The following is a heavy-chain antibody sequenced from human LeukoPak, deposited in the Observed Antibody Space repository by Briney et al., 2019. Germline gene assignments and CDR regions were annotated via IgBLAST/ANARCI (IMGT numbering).Heavy chain of an antibody. J-gene: IGHJ4*02. CDR3: ARENYGGSRAFDY. CDR1: GYTFTGYY. D-gene: IGHD3-16*01. CDR2: INPNSGGT. V-gene: IGHV1-2*02. Sequence: GSVKVSCKASGYTFTGYYMHWVRQAPGQGLEWMGWINPNSGGTNYAQKFQGRVTMTRDTSISTAYMELSRLRSDDTAVYCCARENYGGSRAFDYWGQGTLVTVSS.